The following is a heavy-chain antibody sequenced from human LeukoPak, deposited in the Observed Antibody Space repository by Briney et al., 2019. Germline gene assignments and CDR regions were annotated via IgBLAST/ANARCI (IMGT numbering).Heavy chain of an antibody. Sequence: ASVKVSCKASGGTFSSYAISWVRQAPGQGLEWMGGIIPIFGTANYAQKFQGRVTITADESTSTAYMELSSLRSEDTAVYYCARAGIRIQLWSCFDPWGQGTLVTVSS. CDR1: GGTFSSYA. J-gene: IGHJ5*02. CDR3: ARAGIRIQLWSCFDP. V-gene: IGHV1-69*13. CDR2: IIPIFGTA. D-gene: IGHD5-18*01.